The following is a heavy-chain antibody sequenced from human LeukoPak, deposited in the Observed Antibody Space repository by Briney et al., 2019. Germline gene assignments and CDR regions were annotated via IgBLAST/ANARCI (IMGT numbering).Heavy chain of an antibody. Sequence: PSETLSLTCTVSGGSISSGSYYWGWIRQPAGKGLEWIGRIYTSGSTNYDPSLKSRVTTSVDTPKNQFSLKLSSVTAADTAVYYCASNVDWNYALDYWGQGTLVTVSS. D-gene: IGHD1-7*01. CDR1: GGSISSGSYY. V-gene: IGHV4-61*02. CDR3: ASNVDWNYALDY. CDR2: IYTSGST. J-gene: IGHJ4*02.